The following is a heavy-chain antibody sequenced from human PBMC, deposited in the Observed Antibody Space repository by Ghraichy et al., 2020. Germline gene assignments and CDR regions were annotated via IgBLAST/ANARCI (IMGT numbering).Heavy chain of an antibody. V-gene: IGHV3-7*01. Sequence: GGSLRLSCATSGFSFSGYWMSWVRQAPGKGLEWVASIKQDGSEKIYVDSVKGRFTISRDNARNSLYLQMNSLRAEETAMYYCAKNIVATGKNLYYYYVMDVWGQGTTVTVSS. D-gene: IGHD5-12*01. CDR3: AKNIVATGKNLYYYYVMDV. CDR1: GFSFSGYW. CDR2: IKQDGSEK. J-gene: IGHJ6*02.